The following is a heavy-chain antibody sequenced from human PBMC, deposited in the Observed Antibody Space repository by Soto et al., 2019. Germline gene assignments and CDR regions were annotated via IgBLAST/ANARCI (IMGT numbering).Heavy chain of an antibody. Sequence: GASVKVSCKASGFTFTSSAVQWVRQARGQRLEWIGWIVVGSGNTNYAQKFQERVIITRDMSTSTAYMELSSLRSEDTAVYYCAADVPRKVAVAGPARGMDVWGQGTTVTVSS. CDR1: GFTFTSSA. V-gene: IGHV1-58*01. D-gene: IGHD6-19*01. CDR2: IVVGSGNT. CDR3: AADVPRKVAVAGPARGMDV. J-gene: IGHJ6*02.